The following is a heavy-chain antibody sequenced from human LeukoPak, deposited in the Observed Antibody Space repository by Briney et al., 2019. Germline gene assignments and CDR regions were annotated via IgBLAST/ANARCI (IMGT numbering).Heavy chain of an antibody. D-gene: IGHD2-21*01. V-gene: IGHV1-2*02. CDR2: INPNSGGT. CDR1: GYTFTGYY. Sequence: ASVKVSCKASGYTFTGYYMHWVRQAPGQGLEWMGWINPNSGGTSSAQKFQGRVTMTRDTSITTVYMEMSWLTSDDTAIYYCARADRLHGGPYLIGPWGQGTLVTVSS. J-gene: IGHJ5*02. CDR3: ARADRLHGGPYLIGP.